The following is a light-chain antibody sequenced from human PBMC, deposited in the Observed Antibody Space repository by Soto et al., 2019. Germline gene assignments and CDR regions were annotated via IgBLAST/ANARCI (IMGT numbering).Light chain of an antibody. Sequence: DIQMTQSPSSLSASVGDRVTITCRASQGISNYLAWYQQKPGKVPKLLIYAASTLQSGVLSRFSGSGSGTDFTLSISSLQPEDVASYYCRKYNSAPWTFGQGTKVEIK. CDR2: AAS. CDR3: RKYNSAPWT. V-gene: IGKV1-27*01. J-gene: IGKJ1*01. CDR1: QGISNY.